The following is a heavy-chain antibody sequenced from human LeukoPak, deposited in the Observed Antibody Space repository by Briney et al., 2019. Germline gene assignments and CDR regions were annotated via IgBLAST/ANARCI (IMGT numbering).Heavy chain of an antibody. V-gene: IGHV4-34*01. CDR2: INHSGST. CDR3: ARLRVRGVRGYYYYYYMDV. Sequence: SETLSLTCAVYGGSFSGYYWSWIRQPPGKGLEWIGEINHSGSTNYNPSLKSRVTISVDTSKNQFSLKLSSVTAADTAVYYCARLRVRGVRGYYYYYYMDVWGKGTTVTISS. J-gene: IGHJ6*03. D-gene: IGHD3-10*01. CDR1: GGSFSGYY.